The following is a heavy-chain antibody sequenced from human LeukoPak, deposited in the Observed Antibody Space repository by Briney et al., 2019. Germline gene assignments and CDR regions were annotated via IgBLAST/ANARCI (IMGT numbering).Heavy chain of an antibody. CDR3: AKKYCSSSSSCSPGPHFDF. D-gene: IGHD2-2*01. Sequence: PGGSLRLSCAASGFTFSSYAMSWVRQAPGKGLEWVSVISGSGGTTCYADSVKGRFTISRDNSKSTLYLQMNSLRAEDTAVCYCAKKYCSSSSSCSPGPHFDFWGQGTLVTVSS. CDR2: ISGSGGTT. J-gene: IGHJ4*02. V-gene: IGHV3-23*01. CDR1: GFTFSSYA.